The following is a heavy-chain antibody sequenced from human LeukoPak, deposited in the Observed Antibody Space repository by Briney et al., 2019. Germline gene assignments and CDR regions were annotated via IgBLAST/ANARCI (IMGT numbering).Heavy chain of an antibody. J-gene: IGHJ4*02. Sequence: PGGSLRLSCAASGFTFSSYWMHWVRQAPGKGLVWVSRINSDGSSTSYAVSVKGRFTLSRDNAKNTLYLQMNSLRVEDTAVYYCASHCSSTSCLDYWGQGTLVTVSS. D-gene: IGHD2-2*01. CDR3: ASHCSSTSCLDY. V-gene: IGHV3-74*01. CDR1: GFTFSSYW. CDR2: INSDGSST.